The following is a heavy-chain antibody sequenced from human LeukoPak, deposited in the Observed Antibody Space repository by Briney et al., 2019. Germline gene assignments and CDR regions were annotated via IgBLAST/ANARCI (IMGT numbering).Heavy chain of an antibody. V-gene: IGHV3-48*03. J-gene: IGHJ4*02. CDR1: GFTFSSYE. Sequence: GESLRLSCAASGFTFSSYEMNWVRQAPGKGLEWVSDISRRGSTTYYADSVQGRFTISRDNAENSLYLQMNSLRVEDTAVYYCARYRPRTTKGGGFDYWGQGTLVTVSS. D-gene: IGHD1-14*01. CDR3: ARYRPRTTKGGGFDY. CDR2: ISRRGSTT.